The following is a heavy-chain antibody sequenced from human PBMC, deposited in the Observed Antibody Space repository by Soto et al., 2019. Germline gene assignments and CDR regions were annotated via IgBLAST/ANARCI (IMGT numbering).Heavy chain of an antibody. V-gene: IGHV3-23*01. CDR1: GFTFSSYA. J-gene: IGHJ5*02. CDR3: AKDPSIAAAGISWFDP. D-gene: IGHD6-13*01. Sequence: EVQLLESGGGLVQPGGSLRLSCAASGFTFSSYAMSWVRQAPGKGLEWVSAISGSGGSTYYADSVKGRFTISRDNSKNTLYLQMNSLRAEDTAVYYCAKDPSIAAAGISWFDPWGQGTLVTVSS. CDR2: ISGSGGST.